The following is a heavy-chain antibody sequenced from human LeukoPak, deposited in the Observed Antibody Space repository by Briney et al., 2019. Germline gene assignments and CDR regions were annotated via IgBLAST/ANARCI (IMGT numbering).Heavy chain of an antibody. CDR1: GFTFSSYG. CDR3: ARVGSSGAFDI. D-gene: IGHD6-6*01. V-gene: IGHV3-33*01. CDR2: IWYDGSNK. Sequence: GRSLRLSCAASGFTFSSYGMHWVRQAPGKGLEWVAVIWYDGSNKYYADSVKGRFTISRDNSKNTLYLQMNSLRAEDTAVYYCARVGSSGAFDIWGQGTMVTVSS. J-gene: IGHJ3*02.